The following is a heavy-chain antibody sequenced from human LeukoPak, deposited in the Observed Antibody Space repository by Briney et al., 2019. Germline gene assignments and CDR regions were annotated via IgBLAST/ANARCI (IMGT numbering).Heavy chain of an antibody. V-gene: IGHV5-51*01. CDR2: VYPDDSDA. Sequence: GESLKISCKASGYNFDTYWIGWVRQMPGKGLEGMGIVYPDDSDARYNPSFQDRVTVSADKSISTAYLQWSSLKASDSAMYYCARRRWGSVNDAFDIWGQGTMVTVSS. CDR1: GYNFDTYW. CDR3: ARRRWGSVNDAFDI. D-gene: IGHD3-10*01. J-gene: IGHJ3*02.